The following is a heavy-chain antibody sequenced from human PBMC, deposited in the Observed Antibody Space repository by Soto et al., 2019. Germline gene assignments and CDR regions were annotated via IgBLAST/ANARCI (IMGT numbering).Heavy chain of an antibody. CDR2: IWYDGSNK. J-gene: IGHJ6*02. D-gene: IGHD1-26*01. CDR3: ARAGPGAIPYGMDV. V-gene: IGHV3-33*01. CDR1: GFTFSSYG. Sequence: QVQLVESGGGVVQPGRSLRLSCAASGFTFSSYGMHWVRQAPGKGLEWVAVIWYDGSNKYYADSVKGRFTISRDNSKNTLYLQMNSLRAEDTAVYYCARAGPGAIPYGMDVWGQGTTVTVSS.